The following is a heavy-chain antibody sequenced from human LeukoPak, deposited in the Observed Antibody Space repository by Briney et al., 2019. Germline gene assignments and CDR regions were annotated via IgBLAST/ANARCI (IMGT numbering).Heavy chain of an antibody. D-gene: IGHD6-13*01. Sequence: GGSLRLSCAASGFTFSSYGMHWVRQAPGKGLEWVAFIRYDGSNKYYADSVKGRFTISRDNSKNTLYLQMNSLRAEDTAVYYCAKESSSSWNVYFDYWGQGTLVTVSS. J-gene: IGHJ4*02. CDR3: AKESSSSWNVYFDY. CDR1: GFTFSSYG. V-gene: IGHV3-30*02. CDR2: IRYDGSNK.